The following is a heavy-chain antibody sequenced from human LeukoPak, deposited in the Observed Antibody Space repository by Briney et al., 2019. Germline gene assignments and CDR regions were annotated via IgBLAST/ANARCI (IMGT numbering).Heavy chain of an antibody. CDR1: GFTFDDYA. Sequence: GGSLRLSCAASGFTFDDYAMHWVRQAPGKGLEWVSGISWNSGSIGYADSVKGRFTISRDNAKNSLYLQMNSLRAEDTALYYCAKSALVLMVYADIDYWGRGTLVTVSS. CDR2: ISWNSGSI. CDR3: AKSALVLMVYADIDY. D-gene: IGHD2-8*01. V-gene: IGHV3-9*01. J-gene: IGHJ4*02.